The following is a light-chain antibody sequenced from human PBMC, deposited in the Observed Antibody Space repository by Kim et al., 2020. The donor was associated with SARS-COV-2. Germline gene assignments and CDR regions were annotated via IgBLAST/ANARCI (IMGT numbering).Light chain of an antibody. CDR1: QSLSNN. CDR3: QQYNSWPRT. V-gene: IGKV3-15*01. J-gene: IGKJ1*01. Sequence: MTQSPGTLSVSPGERATLSCRASQSLSNNLAWYQQKPGQPPRLLIYDASTRASGIPARFSGSGSGTEFTLTISSLQSEDLAVYYCQQYNSWPRTFGQGTKVDIK. CDR2: DAS.